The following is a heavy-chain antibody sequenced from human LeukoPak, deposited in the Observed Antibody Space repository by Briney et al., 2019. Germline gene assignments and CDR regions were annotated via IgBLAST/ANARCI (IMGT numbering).Heavy chain of an antibody. V-gene: IGHV1-69*06. J-gene: IGHJ4*02. CDR3: ARARNSQGAVAGPDY. Sequence: ASVKVSCKASGGTFSSYAISWVRQAPGQGLEWMGGIIPIFGTANYAQKFQGRVTITADKSTSTAYMGLSSLRSEDTAVYYCARARNSQGAVAGPDYWGQGTLVTVSS. CDR2: IIPIFGTA. D-gene: IGHD6-19*01. CDR1: GGTFSSYA.